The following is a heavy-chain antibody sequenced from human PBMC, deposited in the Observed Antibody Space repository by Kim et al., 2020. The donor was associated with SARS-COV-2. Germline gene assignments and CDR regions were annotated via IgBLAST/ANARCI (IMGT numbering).Heavy chain of an antibody. D-gene: IGHD5-12*01. Sequence: SETLSLTCTVSGGSVSSGSYYWSWIRQPPGKGLEWIGYIYYSGSTNYNPSLKSRVTISVDTSKNQFSLKLSSVTAADTAVYYCARAWLRLWDYYYYGMDVWGQGTTVTVSS. V-gene: IGHV4-61*01. CDR1: GGSVSSGSYY. J-gene: IGHJ6*02. CDR2: IYYSGST. CDR3: ARAWLRLWDYYYYGMDV.